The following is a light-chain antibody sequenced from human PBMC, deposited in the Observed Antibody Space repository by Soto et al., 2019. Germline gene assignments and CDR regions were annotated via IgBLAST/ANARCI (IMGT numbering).Light chain of an antibody. CDR1: SSDVGDDDY. CDR3: TSYTSSITRV. CDR2: DVS. Sequence: QSALTQPASVSGSPGQPITISCTGTSSDVGDDDYVSWYQQHPGKAPKLMIYDVSTRPSGVSSRFSGSKSGNTASLTISGLQAEDEADYYCTSYTSSITRVFGGGTKLTVL. J-gene: IGLJ2*01. V-gene: IGLV2-14*01.